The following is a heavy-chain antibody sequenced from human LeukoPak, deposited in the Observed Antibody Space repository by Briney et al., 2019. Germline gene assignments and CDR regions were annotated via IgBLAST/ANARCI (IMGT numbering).Heavy chain of an antibody. CDR3: ARGLFLSGYLDAFDI. CDR1: DFTVSNMY. J-gene: IGHJ3*02. D-gene: IGHD3-22*01. Sequence: GGSLRLSCAASDFTVSNMYMTWVRQAPGKGLEWVSLIYSDGRTDYADSVKGRYTISRDNSKNTVYLQMNSLRVEDTAVYYCARGLFLSGYLDAFDIWGQGTVVTVSS. V-gene: IGHV3-53*01. CDR2: IYSDGRT.